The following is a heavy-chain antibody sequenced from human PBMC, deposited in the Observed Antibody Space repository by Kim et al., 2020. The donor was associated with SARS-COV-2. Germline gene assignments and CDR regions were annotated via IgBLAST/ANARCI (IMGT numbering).Heavy chain of an antibody. V-gene: IGHV3-53*01. Sequence: GGSLRLSCAASGFSVSNNYLNWVRQAPGKGLEWISVIYTGGATYYADSVKGRFTISRDTSKNTLYLRMNSLRDEDTAMYYCVGEVSTPNWFDPWGQGTQV. J-gene: IGHJ5*02. CDR2: IYTGGAT. D-gene: IGHD2-8*01. CDR1: GFSVSNNY. CDR3: VGEVSTPNWFDP.